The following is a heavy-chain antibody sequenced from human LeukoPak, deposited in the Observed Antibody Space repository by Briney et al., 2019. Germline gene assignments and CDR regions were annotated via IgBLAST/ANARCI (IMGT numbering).Heavy chain of an antibody. D-gene: IGHD4-11*01. Sequence: ASVKVSCKASGYTFTGYYMHWVRQAPGQGLEWMGWINPNSGGTNYAQKFQGRVTMTRDTSISTAYMELSRLRSDDTAVYYCARDLRTTVTTSFDWIAFDIWGQGTMVTVSS. J-gene: IGHJ3*02. CDR1: GYTFTGYY. V-gene: IGHV1-2*02. CDR3: ARDLRTTVTTSFDWIAFDI. CDR2: INPNSGGT.